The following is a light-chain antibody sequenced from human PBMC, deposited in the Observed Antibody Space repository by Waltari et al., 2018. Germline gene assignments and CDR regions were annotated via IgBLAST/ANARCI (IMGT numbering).Light chain of an antibody. CDR1: SSDVGAYNL. V-gene: IGLV2-14*03. CDR3: GSFTTSYTWV. J-gene: IGLJ3*02. Sequence: QSALTQPASVSGSPGQSITISCTGGSSDVGAYNLVSWYQQHPGKAPKVMIYDVTERPSGISNRFSGSKSGYTASLTISGLQAEDEADYYCGSFTTSYTWVFGGGTTLTVL. CDR2: DVT.